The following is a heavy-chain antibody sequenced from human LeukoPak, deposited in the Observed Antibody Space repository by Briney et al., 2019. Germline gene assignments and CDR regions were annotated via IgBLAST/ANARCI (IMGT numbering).Heavy chain of an antibody. J-gene: IGHJ4*02. CDR2: ISGSGGST. D-gene: IGHD3-9*01. Sequence: AGGSLRLSCAASGFTFSSYAMSWVRQAPGKGLEWVSAISGSGGSTYYADSVKGRFTISRDNSKTTLYLQMNSLRAEDTAVYYCAKDGGFAYDILTGYYYFDYWGQGTLVTVSS. CDR3: AKDGGFAYDILTGYYYFDY. CDR1: GFTFSSYA. V-gene: IGHV3-23*01.